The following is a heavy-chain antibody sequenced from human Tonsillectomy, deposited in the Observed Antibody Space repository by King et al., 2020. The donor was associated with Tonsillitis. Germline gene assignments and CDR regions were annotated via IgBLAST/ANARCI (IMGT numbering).Heavy chain of an antibody. V-gene: IGHV3-11*01. D-gene: IGHD4-23*01. CDR1: GFTFSDYY. CDR3: ARDRWLALDLHEDPTSGAGGFDY. Sequence: VQLVESGGDLVKPGGSLRLSCAASGFTFSDYYMSWIRQAPGKGLEWVAYISRGDSTIYYADSVKGRFTISRDNAKNSLYLQMNSLRAGDTAIYYCARDRWLALDLHEDPTSGAGGFDYWGQGTLVTVSS. CDR2: ISRGDSTI. J-gene: IGHJ4*02.